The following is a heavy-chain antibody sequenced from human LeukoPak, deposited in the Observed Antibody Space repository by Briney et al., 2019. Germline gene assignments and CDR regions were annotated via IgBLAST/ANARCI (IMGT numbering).Heavy chain of an antibody. V-gene: IGHV4-34*01. J-gene: IGHJ3*02. Sequence: SETLSLTCAVYGGSFSGYYWSWIRQPPGKGLEWIGEINYSGSTNYKPSLKSRVTISVDTSKNQFSLKLSSVTAADTAVYYCARGGGPYCSSTSCYLRAFDIWGQGTMVTVSS. CDR3: ARGGGPYCSSTSCYLRAFDI. D-gene: IGHD2-2*01. CDR2: INYSGST. CDR1: GGSFSGYY.